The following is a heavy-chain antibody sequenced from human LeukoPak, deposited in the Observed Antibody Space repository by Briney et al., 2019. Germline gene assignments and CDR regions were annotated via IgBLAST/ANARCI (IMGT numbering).Heavy chain of an antibody. D-gene: IGHD3-9*01. CDR1: RYTFTGYY. CDR3: ARHKRDWLLYPGSKTSQSYYFDY. J-gene: IGHJ4*02. CDR2: INPNSGVT. V-gene: IGHV1-2*02. Sequence: ASVKVSCKASRYTFTGYYMHWVRQAPGQGLEWMGWINPNSGVTDYAQNFQGRVTMTRDTSISTAYVELSRLRSDDTAVYYCARHKRDWLLYPGSKTSQSYYFDYWGQGTLVTVSS.